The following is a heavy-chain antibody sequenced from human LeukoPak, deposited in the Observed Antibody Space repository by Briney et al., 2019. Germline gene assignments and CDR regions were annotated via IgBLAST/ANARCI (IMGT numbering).Heavy chain of an antibody. CDR1: GFTFRSYW. J-gene: IGHJ4*02. CDR3: AREDFNDYYFDY. V-gene: IGHV3-74*01. D-gene: IGHD2-21*02. CDR2: SNSDGSST. Sequence: GGSLRLSCAASGFTFRSYWMHWVRQAPGKGLVWVSRSNSDGSSTTYTDSVKGRFTVSRDNAKNTLYLQMNSLRAEDTAVYYCAREDFNDYYFDYWGQGTLVTVSS.